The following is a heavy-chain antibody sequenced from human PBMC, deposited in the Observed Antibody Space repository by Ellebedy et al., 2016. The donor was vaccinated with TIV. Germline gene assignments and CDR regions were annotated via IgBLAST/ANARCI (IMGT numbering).Heavy chain of an antibody. D-gene: IGHD4-17*01. Sequence: ASVKVSXXASGYTFTSYGIGWVRQAPGQGLEWMGWISAYNGNTNYAQKLQGRVTMTTDTSTSTAYMELRSLRSDDTAVYYCARVVVTTVTTWSDYWGQGTLVTVSS. J-gene: IGHJ4*02. CDR2: ISAYNGNT. CDR1: GYTFTSYG. V-gene: IGHV1-18*01. CDR3: ARVVVTTVTTWSDY.